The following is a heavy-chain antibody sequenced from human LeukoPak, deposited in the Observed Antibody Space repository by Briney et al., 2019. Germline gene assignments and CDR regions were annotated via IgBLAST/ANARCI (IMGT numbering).Heavy chain of an antibody. CDR1: GGTFSSYA. D-gene: IGHD1-26*01. CDR2: IIPIFGTA. V-gene: IGHV1-69*05. CDR3: ARGRDGSHAFDI. J-gene: IGHJ3*02. Sequence: SVKVSCKASGGTFSSYAISWVRQAPGQGLEWMGGIIPIFGTANYAQKFQGRVTITTDESTSTAYMELSSLRSEDTAVYYCARGRDGSHAFDIWGQGTMVTVYS.